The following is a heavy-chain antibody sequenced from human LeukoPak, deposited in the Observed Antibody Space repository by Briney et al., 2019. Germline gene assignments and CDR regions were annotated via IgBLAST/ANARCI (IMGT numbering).Heavy chain of an antibody. CDR3: AKERDYGPADY. CDR1: GFTVSSNS. CDR2: LSGSGGST. Sequence: PGGFLRLSCAASGFTVSSNSMSWVRQAPGKGLEWVSGLSGSGGSTDYADSVKGRFTVSRDNSKNTLFLQMNSLRAEDTAIYYCAKERDYGPADYWGQGTLVTVSS. V-gene: IGHV3-23*01. D-gene: IGHD4/OR15-4a*01. J-gene: IGHJ4*02.